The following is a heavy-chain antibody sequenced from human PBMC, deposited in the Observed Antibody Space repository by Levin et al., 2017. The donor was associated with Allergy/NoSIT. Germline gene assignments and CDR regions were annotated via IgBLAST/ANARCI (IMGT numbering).Heavy chain of an antibody. D-gene: IGHD2-2*01. CDR2: IGSSGSPT. CDR1: GFTFSSYV. V-gene: IGHV3-23*01. J-gene: IGHJ3*02. Sequence: GGSLRLSCAASGFTFSSYVMSWVRQAPGKGLEWVSAIGSSGSPTYYADSVKGRFTISRDNSQNTLYLQMYSLRAEDTALYYCAKYRCDSASCRGTFDIWGQGTMVTVSS. CDR3: AKYRCDSASCRGTFDI.